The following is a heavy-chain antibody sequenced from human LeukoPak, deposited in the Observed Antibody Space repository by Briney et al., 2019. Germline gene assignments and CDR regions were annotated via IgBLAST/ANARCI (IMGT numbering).Heavy chain of an antibody. J-gene: IGHJ4*02. CDR3: ARCDSSGYPIHFDY. V-gene: IGHV4-59*08. CDR1: GDSISGYY. Sequence: PSETLSLTCTVSGDSISGYYWNWIRQPPGKGLEWIGYIYYSGSTNYNPSLKSRVTISVDTSKNQFSLKLNSVTAADTAIYFCARCDSSGYPIHFDYWGQGTLVTVSS. D-gene: IGHD3-22*01. CDR2: IYYSGST.